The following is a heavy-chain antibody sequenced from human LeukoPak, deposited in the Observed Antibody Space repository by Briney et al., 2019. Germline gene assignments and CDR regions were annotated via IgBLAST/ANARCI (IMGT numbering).Heavy chain of an antibody. D-gene: IGHD6-13*01. CDR3: AKGYSSSWFDY. Sequence: GGSLRLSCAASGITFSTYAMNWVRQAPGKGLEWVSVISGSAASTSYADSVKGRFTISRDNSRNTLYLQMNNLRAEDTAVYYCAKGYSSSWFDYWGQGTLVTVSS. V-gene: IGHV3-23*01. CDR2: ISGSAAST. J-gene: IGHJ4*02. CDR1: GITFSTYA.